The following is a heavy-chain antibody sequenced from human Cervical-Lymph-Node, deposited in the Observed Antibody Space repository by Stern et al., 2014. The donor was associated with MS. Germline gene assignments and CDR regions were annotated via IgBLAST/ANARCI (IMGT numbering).Heavy chain of an antibody. J-gene: IGHJ2*01. CDR1: GGSISSSA. Sequence: QGQLQESGPGLVKPSETLSLTCTVSGGSISSSARSWIRQSAGQELEWIGRVDISGSPRYTPSLKTRVTMSVDPSKKQISLNLGSVPAADTAVYYCARALRDCYDSSGFSHWYFDLWGRGTLVTVSS. V-gene: IGHV4-4*07. CDR2: VDISGSP. D-gene: IGHD3-22*01. CDR3: ARALRDCYDSSGFSHWYFDL.